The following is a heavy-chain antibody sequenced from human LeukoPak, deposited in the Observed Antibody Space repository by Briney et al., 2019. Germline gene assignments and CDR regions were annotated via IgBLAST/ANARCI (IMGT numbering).Heavy chain of an antibody. CDR3: AREAGWSGVRAYYFDY. V-gene: IGHV3-30-3*01. Sequence: QAGGSLRLSCVTSGFTFSSYAIHWVRQAPGKGLEWVAIISYDGSNEHYADSVKGRFTISRDNSKNTLYLHMNSLRVEDTAVYCCAREAGWSGVRAYYFDYWGQGTLVTVSS. J-gene: IGHJ4*02. D-gene: IGHD3-3*01. CDR2: ISYDGSNE. CDR1: GFTFSSYA.